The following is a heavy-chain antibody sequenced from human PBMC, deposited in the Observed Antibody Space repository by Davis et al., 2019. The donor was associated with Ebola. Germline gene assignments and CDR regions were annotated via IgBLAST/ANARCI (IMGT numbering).Heavy chain of an antibody. V-gene: IGHV4-4*07. Sequence: PSETLSLTCSVSGGSFSGHYWSWIRQAAGKGLEWIGHIYNSGSINYNPSLRRRVSMSIDTSKGQFYLKMTSVTAADTAVYYCAREDCSSTSYTCYYYYYYMDVWGKGTTVTVSS. CDR2: IYNSGSI. J-gene: IGHJ6*03. D-gene: IGHD2-2*01. CDR1: GGSFSGHY. CDR3: AREDCSSTSYTCYYYYYYMDV.